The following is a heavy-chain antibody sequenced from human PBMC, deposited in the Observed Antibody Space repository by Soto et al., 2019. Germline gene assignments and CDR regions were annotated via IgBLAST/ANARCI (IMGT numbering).Heavy chain of an antibody. J-gene: IGHJ6*03. CDR3: ARVPRICIAAADLGTAETKACDYYYYMDV. CDR2: IKQDGSEK. D-gene: IGHD6-13*01. V-gene: IGHV3-7*01. CDR1: GFTFSSYW. Sequence: GGSLRLSCAASGFTFSSYWMSWVRQAPGKGLEWVANIKQDGSEKYYVDSVKGRFTISRDNAKNSLYLQMNSLRAEDTAVYYCARVPRICIAAADLGTAETKACDYYYYMDVWGKGTTVTVSS.